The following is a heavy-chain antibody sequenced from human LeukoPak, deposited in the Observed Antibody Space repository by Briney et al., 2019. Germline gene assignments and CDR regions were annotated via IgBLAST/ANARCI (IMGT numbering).Heavy chain of an antibody. J-gene: IGHJ4*02. V-gene: IGHV3-23*01. CDR1: GFTFSTYA. D-gene: IGHD1/OR15-1a*01. CDR3: AKPKTTAVGNY. Sequence: GGSLRLSCAVSGFTFSTYAMTWVRQAPGKGLEWVSGISGSGNSTFYADSVRGRFTVSRDNSKNTLFLQMTSLRAEDTAVYYCAKPKTTAVGNYWGQGTLVTVSS. CDR2: ISGSGNST.